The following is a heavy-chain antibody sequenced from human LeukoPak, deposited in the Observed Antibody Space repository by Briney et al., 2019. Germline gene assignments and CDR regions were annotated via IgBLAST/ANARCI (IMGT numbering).Heavy chain of an antibody. J-gene: IGHJ4*02. CDR2: MRYDGTSK. D-gene: IGHD3-10*01. CDR1: GFSFSSYG. V-gene: IGHV3-30*02. CDR3: AKVSDYYDSGSEAPGDY. Sequence: QAGGSLRLSCAASGFSFSSYGMHWVRQAPGKGLEWVAYMRYDGTSKYYADSVKGRFTISRDSSKNTLYLQMNSLSAEDTAMYYCAKVSDYYDSGSEAPGDYWGQGTLVIVSS.